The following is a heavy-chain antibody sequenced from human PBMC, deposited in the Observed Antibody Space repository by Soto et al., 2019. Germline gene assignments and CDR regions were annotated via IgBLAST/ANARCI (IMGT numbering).Heavy chain of an antibody. V-gene: IGHV3-11*01. D-gene: IGHD3-10*01. CDR1: GITFSDHY. Sequence: QVQLVESGGGLVKPVGSLRLSCEASGITFSDHYMTWIRQAPGKGLEWISYISGTAGTIYYADSVKGRFTISRDNAKNSLFLQLTSLTAEDTAVYYCARAPYYGSGTYYYYALDVWGQGTTVTVSS. CDR2: ISGTAGTI. J-gene: IGHJ6*02. CDR3: ARAPYYGSGTYYYYALDV.